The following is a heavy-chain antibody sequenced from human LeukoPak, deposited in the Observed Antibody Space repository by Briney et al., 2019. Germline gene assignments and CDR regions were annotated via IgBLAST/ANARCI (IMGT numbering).Heavy chain of an antibody. CDR1: GGSISSSYSY. CDR2: IYYSGST. J-gene: IGHJ3*01. CDR3: AKPSNYYGSATDAFDF. V-gene: IGHV4-39*07. D-gene: IGHD3-10*01. Sequence: PSETLSLTCTVSGGSISSSYSYWGWIRQPPGKGLEWIGNIYYSGSTYYNPSLKSRVTISVDTSKNHFSPKLNSVTAADTAVYYCAKPSNYYGSATDAFDFWGQGTMVTVSS.